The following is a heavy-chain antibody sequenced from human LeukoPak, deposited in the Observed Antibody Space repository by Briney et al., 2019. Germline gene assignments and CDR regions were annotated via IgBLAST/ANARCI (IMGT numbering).Heavy chain of an antibody. CDR3: ARTSPRAATFDC. Sequence: SETLSLTCSVSGVSISSYYWSWIRQPAGKRLEWIGRIYPSGSTNYNPSLNSRVTMSVDTSNNQFSLKLSSVTAADKAVYYCARTSPRAATFDCWGQGTLVTFSS. V-gene: IGHV4-4*07. CDR1: GVSISSYY. D-gene: IGHD2-15*01. CDR2: IYPSGST. J-gene: IGHJ4*02.